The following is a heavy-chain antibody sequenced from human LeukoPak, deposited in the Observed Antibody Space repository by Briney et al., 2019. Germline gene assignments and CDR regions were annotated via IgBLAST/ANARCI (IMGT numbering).Heavy chain of an antibody. J-gene: IGHJ4*02. D-gene: IGHD1-20*01. CDR1: GFTFSSYA. CDR2: ISYDGSNK. V-gene: IGHV3-30-3*01. CDR3: AREAAAYSWNDRHFDY. Sequence: PGGSLRLSCAASGFTFSSYAMHWVRQAPGKGLEWVAVISYDGSNKYYADSVKGRFTISRDNSKNTLYLQMNSPRAEDTAVYYCAREAAAYSWNDRHFDYWGQGTLVTVSS.